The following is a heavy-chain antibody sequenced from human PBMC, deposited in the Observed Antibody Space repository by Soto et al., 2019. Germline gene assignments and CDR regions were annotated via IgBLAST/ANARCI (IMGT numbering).Heavy chain of an antibody. Sequence: SETLSLTCAVSGYSISSGYYWGWIRQPPGKGLEWIGSIYHSGSTYYNPSLKSRVTISVDTSKNQFSLKLSSVTAADTAVYYCARDLGGDIVVVPAGGLDPWGQGTLVTVS. D-gene: IGHD2-2*01. CDR2: IYHSGST. V-gene: IGHV4-38-2*02. CDR3: ARDLGGDIVVVPAGGLDP. CDR1: GYSISSGYY. J-gene: IGHJ5*02.